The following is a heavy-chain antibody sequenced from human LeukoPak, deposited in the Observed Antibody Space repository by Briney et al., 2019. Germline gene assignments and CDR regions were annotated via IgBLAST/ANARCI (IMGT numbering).Heavy chain of an antibody. J-gene: IGHJ3*02. Sequence: GGSLRLSCAASGFTVSSNYMSWVRQAPGKGLEWVSVIYSGGSTYYTDSVKGRFTISRDNSKNTLYLQMNSLRAEDTAVYYCARLAVAGWTRAFDIWGQGTMVTVSS. CDR3: ARLAVAGWTRAFDI. CDR1: GFTVSSNY. V-gene: IGHV3-53*01. D-gene: IGHD6-19*01. CDR2: IYSGGST.